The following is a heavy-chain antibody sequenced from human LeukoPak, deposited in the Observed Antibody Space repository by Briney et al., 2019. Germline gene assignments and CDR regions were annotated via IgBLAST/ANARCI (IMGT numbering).Heavy chain of an antibody. CDR1: GGTFSSYA. D-gene: IGHD4-11*01. J-gene: IGHJ4*02. Sequence: SVKVSCKASGGTFSSYAISWVRQAPGQGLEWMGRIIPIFGTANYAQKFQGRVTITTDESTSTAYMELSSLRSEDTAVYYCASWAPNTVTTEPSFDYWGQGTLVTVSS. CDR3: ASWAPNTVTTEPSFDY. CDR2: IIPIFGTA. V-gene: IGHV1-69*05.